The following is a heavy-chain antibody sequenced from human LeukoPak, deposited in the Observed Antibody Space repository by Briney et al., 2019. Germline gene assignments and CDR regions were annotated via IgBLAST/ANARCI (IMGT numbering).Heavy chain of an antibody. Sequence: SVKVSCKASGGTFSSYAISWVRQAPGQGLEWMGGIIPIFGTANYAQKFQGRVTITADESTSTAYMELSSLRSEDTAVYYCASHGTVTVPHPPDYWAREPWSPSPQ. CDR2: IIPIFGTA. J-gene: IGHJ4*02. CDR3: ASHGTVTVPHPPDY. D-gene: IGHD4-17*01. V-gene: IGHV1-69*13. CDR1: GGTFSSYA.